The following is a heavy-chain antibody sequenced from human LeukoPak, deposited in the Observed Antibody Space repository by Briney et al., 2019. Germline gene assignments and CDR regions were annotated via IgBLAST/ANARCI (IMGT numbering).Heavy chain of an antibody. J-gene: IGHJ6*04. CDR1: GVTPGVYA. CDR2: IRSKVYGGTT. D-gene: IGHD6-13*01. Sequence: RSLRPSCTPSGVTPGVYAMSWVPRAPGRGLGRVGFIRSKVYGGTTEYAASVKGRFTISRDDSKSIAYLQMNSLKTEDTAVYYCTAPGPGSSGYYYYGMDVWGKGTTVTVSS. CDR3: TAPGPGSSGYYYYGMDV. V-gene: IGHV3-49*04.